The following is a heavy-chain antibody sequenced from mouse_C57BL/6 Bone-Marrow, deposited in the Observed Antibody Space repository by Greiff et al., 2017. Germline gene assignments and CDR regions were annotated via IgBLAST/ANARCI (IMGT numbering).Heavy chain of an antibody. CDR1: GYTFTSYW. V-gene: IGHV1-53*01. D-gene: IGHD1-1*01. CDR3: ARDYYDSSFDY. Sequence: QVQLQQPGTELVKPGASVKLSCKASGYTFTSYWMHWVKQRPGQGLEWIGNSNPSHGGTNYNEKFMSKATLTVDKSASTAYMQLSSLTSEDSAVYYGARDYYDSSFDYWGQGTTLTVSS. J-gene: IGHJ2*01. CDR2: SNPSHGGT.